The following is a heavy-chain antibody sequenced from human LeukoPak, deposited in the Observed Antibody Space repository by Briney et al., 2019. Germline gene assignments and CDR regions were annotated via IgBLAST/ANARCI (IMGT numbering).Heavy chain of an antibody. CDR2: IYYSGST. CDR1: GVSISSSSYY. V-gene: IGHV4-39*07. Sequence: SETLSLTCTVSGVSISSSSYYWGWIRQPPGKGLEWIGNIYYSGSTYYNPSLKSRVTFSVDTSKNQFSLKLSSVTAADTAVYYCARGPRAYKYYSSWYFDYWGQGTLVTVSS. D-gene: IGHD6-13*01. CDR3: ARGPRAYKYYSSWYFDY. J-gene: IGHJ4*02.